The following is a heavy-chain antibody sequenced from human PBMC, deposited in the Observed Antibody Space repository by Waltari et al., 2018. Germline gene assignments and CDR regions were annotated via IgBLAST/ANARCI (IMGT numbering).Heavy chain of an antibody. Sequence: QLRLQESGPGLVKPSDTLSLTCTVSGGPIMSTNYYWGWIRQPPGKGLEWIGSIYYSGNTYYNPSLKSRVTMSADTSKNQFSLKLSSVTAADTAVYYCARHQDWVVVSATWFDPWGQGTLVTVSS. CDR1: GGPIMSTNYY. V-gene: IGHV4-39*01. D-gene: IGHD2-21*02. CDR3: ARHQDWVVVSATWFDP. J-gene: IGHJ5*02. CDR2: IYYSGNT.